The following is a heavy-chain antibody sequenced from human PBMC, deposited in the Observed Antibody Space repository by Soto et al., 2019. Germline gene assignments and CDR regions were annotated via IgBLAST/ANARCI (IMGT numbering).Heavy chain of an antibody. D-gene: IGHD6-13*01. CDR1: GGSFSGYY. Sequence: SETLSLTCAVYGGSFSGYYWSWIRQPPGKGLEWIGEINHSGSTNYNPSLKSRVTISVDTSKNQFSLKLSSVTAADTAVYYCARGYSSRSSYYYYYMDVWGKGTTVTVSS. V-gene: IGHV4-34*01. CDR3: ARGYSSRSSYYYYYMDV. J-gene: IGHJ6*03. CDR2: INHSGST.